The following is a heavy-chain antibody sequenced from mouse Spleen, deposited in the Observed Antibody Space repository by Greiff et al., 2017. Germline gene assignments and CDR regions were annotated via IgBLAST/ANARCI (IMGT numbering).Heavy chain of an antibody. J-gene: IGHJ2*01. V-gene: IGHV5-9-3*01. CDR2: ISSGGGNT. CDR1: GFTFSSYA. Sequence: EVQLVESGGGLVKLGGSLKLSCAASGFTFSSYAMSWVRQTPEKRLEWVATISSGGGNTYYPDSVKGRFTISRDNAKNTLYLQMSSLKSEDTAMYYCARHGDYYGLDYWGQGTTLTVSS. CDR3: ARHGDYYGLDY. D-gene: IGHD1-1*01.